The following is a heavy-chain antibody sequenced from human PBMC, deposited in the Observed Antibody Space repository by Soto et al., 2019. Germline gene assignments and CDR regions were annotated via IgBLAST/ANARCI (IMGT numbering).Heavy chain of an antibody. D-gene: IGHD3-3*01. CDR1: GGSISSSSYY. CDR3: ARRSTTIFGVVLENYYYYGMDV. V-gene: IGHV4-39*01. CDR2: IYYSGSA. J-gene: IGHJ6*02. Sequence: SSETLSLTCTVSGGSISSSSYYWGWIRQPPGKGLEWIGSIYYSGSAYYNPSLKSRVTISVDTSKNQFSLKLSSVTAADTAVYYCARRSTTIFGVVLENYYYYGMDVWGQGTTVTVSS.